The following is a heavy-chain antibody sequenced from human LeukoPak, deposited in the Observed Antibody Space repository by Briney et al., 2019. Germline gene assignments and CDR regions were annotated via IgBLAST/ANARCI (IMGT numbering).Heavy chain of an antibody. Sequence: GRSLRLSCAASGFTFSSYGMHWVRQAPGKGLEWVAVISYDGSNKYYADSVKGRFTISRDNSKNTLYLQMNSLRAEDTAVYYCAKDRGSSSWYYFDYWGQGTLVTVSS. CDR3: AKDRGSSSWYYFDY. CDR1: GFTFSSYG. D-gene: IGHD6-13*01. CDR2: ISYDGSNK. J-gene: IGHJ4*02. V-gene: IGHV3-30*18.